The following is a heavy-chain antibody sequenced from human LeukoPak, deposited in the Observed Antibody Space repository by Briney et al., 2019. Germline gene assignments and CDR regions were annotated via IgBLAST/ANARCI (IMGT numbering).Heavy chain of an antibody. V-gene: IGHV3-23*01. CDR1: GFTFSSYA. CDR3: ARAGHCTNGICYTADFDY. D-gene: IGHD2-8*01. Sequence: GGSLRLSCAASGFTFSSYAMSWVRQAPGKGLEWVSAISGSGGSTYYADSVKGRFTISRDNSKNTLYLQMNSLRAEDTAAYYCARAGHCTNGICYTADFDYWGQGTLVTVSS. CDR2: ISGSGGST. J-gene: IGHJ4*02.